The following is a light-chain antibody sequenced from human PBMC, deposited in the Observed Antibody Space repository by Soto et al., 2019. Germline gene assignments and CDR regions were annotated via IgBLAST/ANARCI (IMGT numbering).Light chain of an antibody. CDR2: GAI. CDR1: QDIANY. V-gene: IGKV1-27*01. CDR3: QKYYNAPRT. Sequence: DIQITQSPSSLSASVGDRVTITCRASQDIANYLAWYQQKPGKVPKLLIYGAITLQSGVPSRFSGSGSGTDFTLTISSLQPEDVATYYCQKYYNAPRTFGQGTKV. J-gene: IGKJ1*01.